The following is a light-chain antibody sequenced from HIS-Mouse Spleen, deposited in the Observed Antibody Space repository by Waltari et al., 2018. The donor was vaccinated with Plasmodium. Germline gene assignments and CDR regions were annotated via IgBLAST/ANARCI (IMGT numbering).Light chain of an antibody. CDR3: GTWDSSLSAGVV. CDR2: DNN. CDR1: SSNIGNNY. Sequence: QSVLTQPPSVSAAPGQKVTISCPGSSSNIGNNYVSWYQQPPATAPKLLICDNNKRPSRIPDPVAGSKSGTAATLGITGLQTGDEADYDCGTWDSSLSAGVVFGGGTKLTVL. J-gene: IGLJ2*01. V-gene: IGLV1-51*01.